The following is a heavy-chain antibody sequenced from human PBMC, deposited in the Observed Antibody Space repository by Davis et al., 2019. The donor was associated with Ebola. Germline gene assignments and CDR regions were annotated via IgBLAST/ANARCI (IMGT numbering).Heavy chain of an antibody. CDR2: IYHSGST. CDR1: GGSISSGGYS. J-gene: IGHJ4*02. V-gene: IGHV4-30-2*01. Sequence: SETLSLTCAVSGGSISSGGYSWSWIRQPPGKGLEWIGYIYHSGSTYYNPSPKSRVTISVDRSKNQFSLKLSSVTAADTAVYYCARTFDYWGQGTLVTVSS. CDR3: ARTFDY.